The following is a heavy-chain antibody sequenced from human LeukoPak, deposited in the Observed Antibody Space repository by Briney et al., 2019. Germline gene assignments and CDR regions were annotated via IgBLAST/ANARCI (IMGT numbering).Heavy chain of an antibody. CDR3: AKEKPAYGMDV. CDR2: ISASGTAI. CDR1: GFTFSTYE. Sequence: EAGGSLRLSCAASGFTFSTYEMNWVRQAPGKGLEWVSYISASGTAIYYADSVRGRFTISRDNAKNSLYLQMNSLGGEDTAVYYCAKEKPAYGMDVWGQGTTVTVSS. V-gene: IGHV3-48*03. J-gene: IGHJ6*02.